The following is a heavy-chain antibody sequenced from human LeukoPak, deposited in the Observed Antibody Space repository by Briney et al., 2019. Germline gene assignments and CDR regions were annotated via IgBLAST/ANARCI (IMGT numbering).Heavy chain of an antibody. J-gene: IGHJ3*02. CDR1: GFTFDDYA. D-gene: IGHD1-7*01. V-gene: IGHV3-9*03. CDR2: ISWNSGSI. CDR3: AKDIGGNFPARVKYNWNYVGSSLSAAFDI. Sequence: PGGSLRLSCAASGFTFDDYAMHWVRQAPGKGLEWVSGISWNSGSIGYADSVKGRFTISRDNAKNSLYLQMNSLRAEDMALYYCAKDIGGNFPARVKYNWNYVGSSLSAAFDIWGQGTMVTVSS.